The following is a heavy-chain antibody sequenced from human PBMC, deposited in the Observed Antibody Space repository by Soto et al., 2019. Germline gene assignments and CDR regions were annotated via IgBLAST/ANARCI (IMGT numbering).Heavy chain of an antibody. CDR2: MYYIGDT. CDR1: GGSITSGDYF. D-gene: IGHD6-6*01. Sequence: PSETLSLTCTVSGGSITSGDYFWSWIRQPPGKGLEWIGYMYYIGDTYYNPSLKSRVDISVDVSKGQFSLKLTSVTAADTAVYYCARGGPYSSSSSWFDPWGQGTLVTVSS. CDR3: ARGGPYSSSSSWFDP. J-gene: IGHJ5*02. V-gene: IGHV4-30-4*01.